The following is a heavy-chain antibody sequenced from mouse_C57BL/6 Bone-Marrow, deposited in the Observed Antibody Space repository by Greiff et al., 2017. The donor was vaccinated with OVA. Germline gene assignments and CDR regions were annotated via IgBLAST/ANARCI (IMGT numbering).Heavy chain of an antibody. J-gene: IGHJ2*01. CDR3: ARYKGRVAVDYFDY. D-gene: IGHD1-1*01. V-gene: IGHV7-3*01. CDR2: IRNKPNGSTT. Sequence: EVNVVESGGGLVQPGDSLSLSCAASGFTFTNYYMSWVRQPPGQALEWLAFIRNKPNGSTTEYSVSVKGRFTISRDNSQNILYLQMNALRAEDSATYYGARYKGRVAVDYFDYWGQGTALTVSS. CDR1: GFTFTNYY.